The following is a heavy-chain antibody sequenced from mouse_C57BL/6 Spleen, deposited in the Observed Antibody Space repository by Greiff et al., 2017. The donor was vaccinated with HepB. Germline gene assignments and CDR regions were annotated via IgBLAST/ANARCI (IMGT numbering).Heavy chain of an antibody. Sequence: EVQRVESGGGLVKPGGSLKLSCAASGFTFSDYGMHWVRQAPEKGLEWVAYISSGSSTIYYADTVKGRFTISRDNAKNTLFLQMTSLRSEDTAMYYCARGRWLLLYFDYWGQGTTLTVSS. J-gene: IGHJ2*01. CDR3: ARGRWLLLYFDY. CDR2: ISSGSSTI. D-gene: IGHD2-3*01. CDR1: GFTFSDYG. V-gene: IGHV5-17*01.